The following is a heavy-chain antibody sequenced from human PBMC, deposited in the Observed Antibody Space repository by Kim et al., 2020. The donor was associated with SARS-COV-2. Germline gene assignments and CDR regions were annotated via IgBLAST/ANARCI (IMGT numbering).Heavy chain of an antibody. CDR1: GGTFSSYA. V-gene: IGHV1-69*13. CDR2: IIPIFGTA. CDR3: ARDDRPYCSSTSCYKWFDP. Sequence: SVKVSCKASGGTFSSYAISWVRQAPGQGLEWMGGIIPIFGTANYAQKFQGRVTITADESTSTAYMELSSLRSEYTAVYYCARDDRPYCSSTSCYKWFDPWGQGTLGTVSS. J-gene: IGHJ5*02. D-gene: IGHD2-2*01.